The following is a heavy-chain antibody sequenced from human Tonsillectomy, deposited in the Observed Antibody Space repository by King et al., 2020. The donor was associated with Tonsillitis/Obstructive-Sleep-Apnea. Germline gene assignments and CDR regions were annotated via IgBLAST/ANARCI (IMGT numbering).Heavy chain of an antibody. J-gene: IGHJ4*02. D-gene: IGHD3-22*01. CDR3: ARGLYYYDSSGDYFDY. CDR2: INHSGST. V-gene: IGHV4-34*01. CDR1: GGSFSGYY. Sequence: HVQLQQWGAGLLKPSETLSLTCAVYGGSFSGYYWSWIRQPPGKGLEWIGEINHSGSTNYNPSLKSRVTISVDTSKNQFSLKLSSVTAADTAVYYCARGLYYYDSSGDYFDYWGQGTLVTVSS.